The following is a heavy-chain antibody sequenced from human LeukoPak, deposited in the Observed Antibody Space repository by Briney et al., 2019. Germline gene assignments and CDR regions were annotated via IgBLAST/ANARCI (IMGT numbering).Heavy chain of an antibody. CDR1: GFTFSTYW. Sequence: GGSLRLSCAASGFTFSTYWMSWVRQAPGKGLEWVANIKQDGSEKYYVDSVKGRFTISRDNAKNSLYLQMNSLRAEDTAVYYCAREGGQLLRYYYMDVWGKGTTVTISS. J-gene: IGHJ6*03. D-gene: IGHD1-26*01. V-gene: IGHV3-7*01. CDR2: IKQDGSEK. CDR3: AREGGQLLRYYYMDV.